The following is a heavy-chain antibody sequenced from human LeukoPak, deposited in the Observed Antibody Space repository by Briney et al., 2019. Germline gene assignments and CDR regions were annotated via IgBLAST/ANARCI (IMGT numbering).Heavy chain of an antibody. J-gene: IGHJ6*03. D-gene: IGHD2-15*01. V-gene: IGHV3-30*03. CDR2: ISYDGSNK. CDR1: GFTFSSYG. Sequence: GGSLRLSCAASGFTFSSYGMHWVRQAPGKGLEWVAVISYDGSNKYYADSVKGRFTISRDNAKNSLYLEMNSLRAEDTAVYYCARVPGVVYYDYMDVWGKGTTVTVSS. CDR3: ARVPGVVYYDYMDV.